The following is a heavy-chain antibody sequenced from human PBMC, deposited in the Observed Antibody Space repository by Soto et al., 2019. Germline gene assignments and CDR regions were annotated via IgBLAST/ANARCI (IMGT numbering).Heavy chain of an antibody. D-gene: IGHD2-2*01. CDR2: ISYHGSNK. CDR1: GFTFSRYA. Sequence: GGSLRLSCAASGFTFSRYAMHWVRQAPGKGLEWVAVISYHGSNKYYGDSVRGRVTISRDNSKNTLYLQMNSLRPEDTAVYYCAREMPLPGASDIWGQGTMVTGS. CDR3: AREMPLPGASDI. V-gene: IGHV3-30*04. J-gene: IGHJ3*02.